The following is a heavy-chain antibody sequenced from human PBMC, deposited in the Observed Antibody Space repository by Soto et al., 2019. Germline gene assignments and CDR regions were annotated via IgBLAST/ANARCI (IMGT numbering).Heavy chain of an antibody. CDR3: EKARVVVVPAAPFDP. J-gene: IGHJ5*02. CDR1: GFTFSSYA. V-gene: IGHV3-23*01. D-gene: IGHD2-2*01. Sequence: GSLLPSCTASGFTFSSYAMSWVRQAPGKGLEWVSAISGSGGSTYYADSVKGRFTISRDNSKNTLYLQMNSLRAEDTAVYYCEKARVVVVPAAPFDPWGQGTLVTVSS. CDR2: ISGSGGST.